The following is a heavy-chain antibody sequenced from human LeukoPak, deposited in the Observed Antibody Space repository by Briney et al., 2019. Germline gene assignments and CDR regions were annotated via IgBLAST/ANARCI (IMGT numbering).Heavy chain of an antibody. CDR1: GFTFSSYA. CDR3: ARDHSLDYGNWFHP. D-gene: IGHD4-17*01. CDR2: ISYDGSNE. V-gene: IGHV3-30-3*01. J-gene: IGHJ5*02. Sequence: PGGSLRLSCAASGFTFSSYAMHWVRQAPGRGLEWVAVISYDGSNEYCADSGKGRFTISRDNSKNTLYLQMNSLRAEDTGVYHCARDHSLDYGNWFHPWGQGTLVTVSS.